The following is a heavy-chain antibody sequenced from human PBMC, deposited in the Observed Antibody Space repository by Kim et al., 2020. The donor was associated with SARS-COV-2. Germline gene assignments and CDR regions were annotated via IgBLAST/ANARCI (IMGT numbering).Heavy chain of an antibody. Sequence: SYADSVKGRFTISRDNAKNTLYLQMNSLRAEDTAVYYCARDQSYDDAFDIWGQGTMVTVSS. J-gene: IGHJ3*02. V-gene: IGHV3-74*01. CDR3: ARDQSYDDAFDI. D-gene: IGHD5-18*01.